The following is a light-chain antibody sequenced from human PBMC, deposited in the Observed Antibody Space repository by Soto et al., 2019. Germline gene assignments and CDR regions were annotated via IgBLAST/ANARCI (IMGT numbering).Light chain of an antibody. V-gene: IGKV3-20*01. CDR1: QSVSSNF. J-gene: IGKJ1*01. Sequence: ETVLTQSPGTLSLSPGERATLSCRASQSVSSNFLSWHQNIPGQAPRLLIYGASTRATGIQDRFRGSGSGTDIALTISRLELEYFAVDYCQQLDRSLPSWTFGQGTKVE. CDR3: QQLDRSLPSWT. CDR2: GAS.